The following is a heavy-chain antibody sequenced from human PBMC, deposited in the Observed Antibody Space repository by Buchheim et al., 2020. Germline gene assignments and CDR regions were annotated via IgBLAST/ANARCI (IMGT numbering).Heavy chain of an antibody. D-gene: IGHD1-26*01. Sequence: QVQLQESGPGLVKPSETLSLTCTVSGGSISSYYWSWIRQPPGKGLEWIGYIYYSGSTNYNPSLKSRVTISVDTSKNEFSLKLNSVTAADTALYFCARIFSGDYALDYWGQGIL. J-gene: IGHJ4*02. V-gene: IGHV4-59*01. CDR3: ARIFSGDYALDY. CDR1: GGSISSYY. CDR2: IYYSGST.